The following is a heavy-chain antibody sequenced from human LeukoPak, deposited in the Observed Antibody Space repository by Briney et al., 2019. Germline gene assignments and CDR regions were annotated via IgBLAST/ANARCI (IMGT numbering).Heavy chain of an antibody. CDR2: LHNDGSK. D-gene: IGHD1-26*01. J-gene: IGHJ4*02. V-gene: IGHV4-4*07. Sequence: PSETLSLTCTVSGDSITKNYWNWIRQPAGRGLEWIVRLHNDGSKNYNPSLESRVTISVDTSKNQFSLRLTSVTAADTAVYYCARALKWDVLFDYWGQGTLVTVSS. CDR1: GDSITKNY. CDR3: ARALKWDVLFDY.